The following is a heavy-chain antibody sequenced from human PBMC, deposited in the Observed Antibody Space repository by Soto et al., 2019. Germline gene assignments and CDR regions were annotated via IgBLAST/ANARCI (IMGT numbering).Heavy chain of an antibody. CDR1: GFTFSSYA. CDR2: ISGSGGST. J-gene: IGHJ4*02. Sequence: GGSLRLSCAASGFTFSSYAMSWVRQAPGKGLEWVSAISGSGGSTYYADSVKGRFPISRDNSKNTLYLQMNSLRAEDTAVYYCATDLAVWPQYYYDSSGYYWGQGTLVTVSS. CDR3: ATDLAVWPQYYYDSSGYY. V-gene: IGHV3-23*01. D-gene: IGHD3-22*01.